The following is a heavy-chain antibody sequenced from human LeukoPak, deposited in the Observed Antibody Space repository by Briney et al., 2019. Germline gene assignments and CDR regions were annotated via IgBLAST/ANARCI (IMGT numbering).Heavy chain of an antibody. Sequence: XSVKVSCKASGYTFTSYGISWVRQAPGQGLEWMGWISAYNGNTNYAQKLQGRVTMTTDTSTSTAYMELRSLRSDDTAVYYCARGGERWLQFSFNYWGQGTLVTVSS. CDR2: ISAYNGNT. CDR3: ARGGERWLQFSFNY. CDR1: GYTFTSYG. V-gene: IGHV1-18*01. J-gene: IGHJ4*02. D-gene: IGHD5-24*01.